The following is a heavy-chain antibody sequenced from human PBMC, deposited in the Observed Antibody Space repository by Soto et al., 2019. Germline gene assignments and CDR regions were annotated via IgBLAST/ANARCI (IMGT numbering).Heavy chain of an antibody. V-gene: IGHV1-3*01. D-gene: IGHD3-22*01. CDR2: INAGNGNT. CDR1: GYTFTSYA. J-gene: IGHJ4*02. CDR3: ARERYDNSGYFDYFDN. Sequence: QVQLVQSGAEVKKPGASVKVSCKASGYTFTSYAMHWVRQAPGQRLEWMGWINAGNGNTKYSQNFQGRLTITRDPAASTAHMELRSVRSQDTAVYFCARERYDNSGYFDYFDNWGQGTLVTVSS.